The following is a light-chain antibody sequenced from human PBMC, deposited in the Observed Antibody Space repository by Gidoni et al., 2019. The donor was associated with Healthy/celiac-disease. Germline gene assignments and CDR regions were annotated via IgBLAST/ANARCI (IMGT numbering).Light chain of an antibody. CDR3: QQRNNWPLT. Sequence: EIVLTQSPATLSLSPGERATLSCRASQSVSSYLAWYQQKPGQAPRPLSYNASNRATGIPARFTGSGSVTDFTLTISSLEPEAFSVYYCQQRNNWPLTFGQGTRLEIK. V-gene: IGKV3-11*01. J-gene: IGKJ5*01. CDR1: QSVSSY. CDR2: NAS.